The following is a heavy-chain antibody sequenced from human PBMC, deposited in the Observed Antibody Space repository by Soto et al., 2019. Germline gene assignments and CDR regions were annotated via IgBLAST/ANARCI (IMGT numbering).Heavy chain of an antibody. V-gene: IGHV4-39*01. D-gene: IGHD6-19*01. CDR3: ARPGGYSSGWYPSHYYYGMDV. J-gene: IGHJ6*02. CDR2: IYYSGST. Sequence: QLQLQESGPGLVKPSETLSLTCTVSGGSISSSSYYWGWIRQPPGKGLEWIGSIYYSGSTYYNPSLKSRVTISVDTSKNQFSLKLSSVTAADTAVYYCARPGGYSSGWYPSHYYYGMDVWGQGTTVTVSS. CDR1: GGSISSSSYY.